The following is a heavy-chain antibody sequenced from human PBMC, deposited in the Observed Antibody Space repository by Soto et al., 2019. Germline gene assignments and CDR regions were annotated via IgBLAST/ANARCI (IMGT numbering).Heavy chain of an antibody. Sequence: QVQLQESGPGLVKPSGTLSLTCAVSGGSISSSNWWSWVRQPPGKGLEWIGEIYHSGSTNYNPSLKSRVTISVDKSKNQFSLKLSSVTAADTAVYYCARDLVISGSYYGLINDAFDIWGQGTMVTVSS. CDR1: GGSISSSNW. CDR3: ARDLVISGSYYGLINDAFDI. D-gene: IGHD1-26*01. J-gene: IGHJ3*02. CDR2: IYHSGST. V-gene: IGHV4-4*02.